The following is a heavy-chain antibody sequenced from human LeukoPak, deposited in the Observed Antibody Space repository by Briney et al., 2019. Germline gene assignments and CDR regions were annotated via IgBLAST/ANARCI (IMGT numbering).Heavy chain of an antibody. D-gene: IGHD6-25*01. V-gene: IGHV1-8*03. J-gene: IGHJ4*02. CDR3: ARAPTPFYYDSSAYYSDF. CDR1: GYTFTNFD. Sequence: ASVKVSCKTSGYTFTNFDINWVRQATGQGLEWLGWMNPYTSKTGYAQKFQGRVTFTGDTSIRTAYMEVSSLTSEDTAVYYCARAPTPFYYDSSAYYSDFWGQGTLVTVSS. CDR2: MNPYTSKT.